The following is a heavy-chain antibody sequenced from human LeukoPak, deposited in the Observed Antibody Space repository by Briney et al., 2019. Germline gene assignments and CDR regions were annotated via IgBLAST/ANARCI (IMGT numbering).Heavy chain of an antibody. Sequence: SEALSLTCTVSGGSISSSSYYWGWIRQPPGKGLEWIGSIYYSGSTYYNPSLKSRVTISVDTSKNQFSLKLSSVTAADTAVYYCANLAGYCTNGVCHYFDYWGLGTLVTVSS. J-gene: IGHJ4*02. D-gene: IGHD2-8*01. CDR1: GGSISSSSYY. CDR3: ANLAGYCTNGVCHYFDY. CDR2: IYYSGST. V-gene: IGHV4-39*01.